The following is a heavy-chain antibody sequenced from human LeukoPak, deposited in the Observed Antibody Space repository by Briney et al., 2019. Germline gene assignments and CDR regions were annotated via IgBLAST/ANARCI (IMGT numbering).Heavy chain of an antibody. Sequence: SETLSLTCTVSGGSISSSSYYWGWIRQPPGKGLEWIGSIYSSGSTYYNSSLKSRVTISIDTSKNQVSLKMSSVTAADTAVYYCAKYSTGYDLDYWGQGTLVTVSS. CDR2: IYSSGST. CDR1: GGSISSSSYY. CDR3: AKYSTGYDLDY. V-gene: IGHV4-39*07. J-gene: IGHJ4*02. D-gene: IGHD3-22*01.